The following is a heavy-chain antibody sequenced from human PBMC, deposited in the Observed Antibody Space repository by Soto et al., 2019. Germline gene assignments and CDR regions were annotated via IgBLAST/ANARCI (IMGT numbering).Heavy chain of an antibody. Sequence: SETLSLTCTVSGGSISSYYWNWIRQPPGKGLEWIGYIYYSGSTNYNPSLKSRVTISVDKSKNQFSLRLSSVTAADTAVYYCARSPRSIAAGGIDYWGQGILVTVSS. CDR3: ARSPRSIAAGGIDY. J-gene: IGHJ4*02. CDR2: IYYSGST. V-gene: IGHV4-59*12. CDR1: GGSISSYY. D-gene: IGHD6-13*01.